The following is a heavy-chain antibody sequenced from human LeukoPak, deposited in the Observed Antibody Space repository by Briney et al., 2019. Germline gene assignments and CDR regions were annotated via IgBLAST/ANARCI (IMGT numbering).Heavy chain of an antibody. CDR2: IYYSGST. CDR3: ARGGMITFGGVLSYDLDY. Sequence: TLSLTCTVSGGSISSGDYYWSWIRQPPGKGLEWIGYIYYSGSTYYNPSLKSRVTISVDMSKNQFSLKLSSVTAADTAVYYCARGGMITFGGVLSYDLDYWGQGTLVTVSS. CDR1: GGSISSGDYY. D-gene: IGHD3-16*01. V-gene: IGHV4-30-4*08. J-gene: IGHJ4*02.